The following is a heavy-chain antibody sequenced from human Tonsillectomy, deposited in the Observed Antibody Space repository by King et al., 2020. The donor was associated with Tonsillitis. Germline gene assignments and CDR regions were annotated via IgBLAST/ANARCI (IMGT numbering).Heavy chain of an antibody. CDR1: GGSISSSSYY. D-gene: IGHD5-18*01. CDR3: ARLPTQLWLPMGYFDY. CDR2: IYYSGST. Sequence: QLQESGPGLVKPSETLSLTCTVSGGSISSSSYYWGWIRQPPGKGLEWIGSIYYSGSTYYNPSLKSRVTISVDTSKNQFSLKLSSVTAADTAVYYCARLPTQLWLPMGYFDYWGQGTLVTVSS. J-gene: IGHJ4*02. V-gene: IGHV4-39*01.